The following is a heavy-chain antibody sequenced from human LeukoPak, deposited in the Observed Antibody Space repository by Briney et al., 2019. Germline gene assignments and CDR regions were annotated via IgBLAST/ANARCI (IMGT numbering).Heavy chain of an antibody. CDR2: FYYSGST. V-gene: IGHV4-39*07. Sequence: SETLSLTCTVSGDSINSNNYYWGWIRQPPGKGLEWIGSFYYSGSTYYNPSLQSRVTISVDTSKNQFSLKLSSVTAADTAVYYCARDRGQLVGGVDYWGQGTLVTVSS. CDR3: ARDRGQLVGGVDY. J-gene: IGHJ4*02. CDR1: GDSINSNNYY. D-gene: IGHD6-6*01.